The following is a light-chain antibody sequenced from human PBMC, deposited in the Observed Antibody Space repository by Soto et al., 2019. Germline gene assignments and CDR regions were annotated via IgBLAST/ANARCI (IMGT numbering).Light chain of an antibody. V-gene: IGKV3-11*01. CDR1: QSVSRY. CDR3: QQRSNWPLT. J-gene: IGKJ4*01. CDR2: DAS. Sequence: EIVLTQSPATLSLSPGERATLSCRASQSVSRYLAWYQQRPGQAPRLLMYDASNRATGIPARFSGSGSGTDVTLSISSLEPEDFALYYCQQRSNWPLTFGGGTKVEI.